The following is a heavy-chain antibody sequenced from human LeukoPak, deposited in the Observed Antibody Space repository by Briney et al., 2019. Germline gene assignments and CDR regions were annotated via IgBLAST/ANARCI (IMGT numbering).Heavy chain of an antibody. Sequence: SETLSLTCTVSGGSISSYYWSWIRQPPGKGLEWIGYIYYSGSTNYNPSLKSRVTISVDTSKNQFSLKLSSVTAADTAVYYCARHGVTMIVEDNWFDPWGQGTLVTVSS. CDR2: IYYSGST. J-gene: IGHJ5*02. CDR1: GGSISSYY. D-gene: IGHD3-22*01. V-gene: IGHV4-59*01. CDR3: ARHGVTMIVEDNWFDP.